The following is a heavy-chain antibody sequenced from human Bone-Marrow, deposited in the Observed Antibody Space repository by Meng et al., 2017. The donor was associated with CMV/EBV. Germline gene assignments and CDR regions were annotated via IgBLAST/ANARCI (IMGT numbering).Heavy chain of an antibody. CDR1: GFTFSDYY. CDR3: AKASTDTAMGDY. Sequence: GGSLRLSCAASGFTFSDYYMNWVRQAPGKGLEWVSSISSSSTIYYADSMKGRFTISRDNSKNTLYLQMNSLRAEDTAVYYCAKASTDTAMGDYWGQGTLVTVSS. CDR2: ISSSSTI. D-gene: IGHD5-18*01. J-gene: IGHJ4*02. V-gene: IGHV3-69-1*01.